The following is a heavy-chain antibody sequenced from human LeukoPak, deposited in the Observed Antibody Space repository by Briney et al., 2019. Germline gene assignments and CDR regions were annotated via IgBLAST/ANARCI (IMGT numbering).Heavy chain of an antibody. CDR2: IYYSGST. D-gene: IGHD3-22*01. J-gene: IGHJ4*02. Sequence: PSETLSLTCTVSGGSISSSSYYWGWLRQPPGKGLEWIGSIYYSGSTYYNPSLKSLVTITVDTSKNQFSLKLSSVTAADTAVYYCARVGSYYDSSGYYFCDYWGQGTLVTVSS. V-gene: IGHV4-39*07. CDR3: ARVGSYYDSSGYYFCDY. CDR1: GGSISSSSYY.